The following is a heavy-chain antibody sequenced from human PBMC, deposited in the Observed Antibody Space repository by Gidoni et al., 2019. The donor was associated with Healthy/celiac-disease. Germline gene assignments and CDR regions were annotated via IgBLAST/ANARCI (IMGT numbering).Heavy chain of an antibody. Sequence: EVQLVESGGGLVQPGRSLRLSCAASGFTFDDYAMHWVRQAPGKGLEWVSGISWNSGSIGYADSVKGRFTISRDNAKNSLYLQMNSLRAEDTALYYCAKGGQQLAADFDYWGQGTLVTVSS. V-gene: IGHV3-9*01. CDR1: GFTFDDYA. J-gene: IGHJ4*02. CDR2: ISWNSGSI. D-gene: IGHD6-13*01. CDR3: AKGGQQLAADFDY.